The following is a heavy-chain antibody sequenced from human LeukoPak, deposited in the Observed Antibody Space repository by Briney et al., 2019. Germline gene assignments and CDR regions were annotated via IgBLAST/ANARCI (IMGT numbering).Heavy chain of an antibody. J-gene: IGHJ6*02. V-gene: IGHV3-7*03. CDR1: GFTFSSYW. Sequence: GGFLRLSCAASGFTFSSYWMSWVRQAPGEGLEWVANIKQDGSEKYYVDSVKGRFTISRDNAKNSLYLQMNSLRAEDTAVYYCARIRGIAAAGTLSYYGMDVWGQGTTVTVSS. CDR3: ARIRGIAAAGTLSYYGMDV. D-gene: IGHD6-13*01. CDR2: IKQDGSEK.